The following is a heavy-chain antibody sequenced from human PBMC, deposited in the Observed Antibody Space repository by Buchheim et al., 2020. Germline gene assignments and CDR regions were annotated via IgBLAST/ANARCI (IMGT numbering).Heavy chain of an antibody. CDR1: GGSSSGYS. Sequence: QVQLQQWGAGLLKPSETLSLTCAVYGGSSSGYSWSWIRRPPGKGLEWFGEINHSGSINYNPSLKSRVTLSVDTSQNQISLYLSSVTAADTAVYYCAIGVLGADYWGQGTL. CDR3: AIGVLGADY. CDR2: INHSGSI. D-gene: IGHD3-16*01. V-gene: IGHV4-34*01. J-gene: IGHJ4*02.